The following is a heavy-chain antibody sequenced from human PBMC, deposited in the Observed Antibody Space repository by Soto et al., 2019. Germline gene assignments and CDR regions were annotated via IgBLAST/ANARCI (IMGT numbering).Heavy chain of an antibody. CDR2: ISFNGLSQ. Sequence: QELLVESGGSVVQPGKSLRLSCAASGFTFSSFAMHWVRQAPGKGLEWVSVISFNGLSQFYPDSIRGRFTISRDNSKNTLYLQLDSLRPDDTAVYYCARGGRGLRGAFDVWGQGTEVSVS. CDR1: GFTFSSFA. V-gene: IGHV3-30*03. CDR3: ARGGRGLRGAFDV. D-gene: IGHD3-16*01. J-gene: IGHJ3*01.